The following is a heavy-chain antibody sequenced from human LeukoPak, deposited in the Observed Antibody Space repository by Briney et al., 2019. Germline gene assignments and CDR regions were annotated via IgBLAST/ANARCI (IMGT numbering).Heavy chain of an antibody. CDR1: GFTFRNYW. J-gene: IGHJ5*01. Sequence: GGSLRLSCAASGFTFRNYWMHWIRQAPGKGLVWVSRIRGDGSHTIYADSVKGRFTISRDNAKNTLYLQMKSLRVEDTALYYCVRDWDHFDFDSWGQGTLVTVSS. D-gene: IGHD1-26*01. V-gene: IGHV3-74*01. CDR2: IRGDGSHT. CDR3: VRDWDHFDFDS.